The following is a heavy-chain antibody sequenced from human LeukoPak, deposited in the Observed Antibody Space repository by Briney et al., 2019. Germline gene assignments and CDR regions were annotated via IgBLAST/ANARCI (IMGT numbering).Heavy chain of an antibody. V-gene: IGHV3-7*01. Sequence: GGSLRLSCAASGFTFSSYWMSWVRQAPGKGLEWVANIKQDGSEKYYVDSVKGRFTISRDNAKNSLYLQMISLRAEDTTVYYCASAGRGYSYGKSLDYWGQGTLVTVSS. CDR2: IKQDGSEK. CDR1: GFTFSSYW. CDR3: ASAGRGYSYGKSLDY. D-gene: IGHD5-18*01. J-gene: IGHJ4*02.